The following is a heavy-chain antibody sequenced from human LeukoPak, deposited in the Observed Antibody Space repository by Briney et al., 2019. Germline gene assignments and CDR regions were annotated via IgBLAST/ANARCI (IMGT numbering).Heavy chain of an antibody. D-gene: IGHD6-6*01. J-gene: IGHJ4*02. CDR2: IWYDGSNK. CDR1: GFTFSSYG. V-gene: IGHV3-33*01. Sequence: PGRSLRLSCAASGFTFSSYGMHWVRQAPGKGLEWVAVIWYDGSNKYYADSVKGRFTISRDNAKNSLYLQMNSLRAEDTAVYYCARASRDPYFDYWGQGTLVTVSS. CDR3: ARASRDPYFDY.